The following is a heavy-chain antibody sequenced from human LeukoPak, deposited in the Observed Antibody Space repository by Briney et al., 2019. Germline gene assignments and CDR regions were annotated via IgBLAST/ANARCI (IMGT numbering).Heavy chain of an antibody. Sequence: GGSLRLSCAASGFTFSDYYMSWIRQAPGKGLEWLSYISSSGSTIDYADSVKGRFSISRDNAKNSLYLQMNSLRAEDTAVYYCARDLRGSGWYYDDYWDQGNLVTVSS. D-gene: IGHD6-19*01. CDR2: ISSSGSTI. J-gene: IGHJ4*02. V-gene: IGHV3-11*01. CDR1: GFTFSDYY. CDR3: ARDLRGSGWYYDDY.